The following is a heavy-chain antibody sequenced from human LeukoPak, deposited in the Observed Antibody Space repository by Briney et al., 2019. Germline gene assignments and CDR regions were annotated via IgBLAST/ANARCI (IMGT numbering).Heavy chain of an antibody. CDR3: ARALSVVTSCFDY. Sequence: SETLSLTCTVSGGSISSTSYYWGWIRQPPGKGLEWIGSVYYSGRTYYNPSLKSRVIISVDTSKNQFSLKLTSVTAADMAVYYCARALSVVTSCFDYWGQGTLVTVSS. J-gene: IGHJ4*02. D-gene: IGHD4-23*01. CDR1: GGSISSTSYY. CDR2: VYYSGRT. V-gene: IGHV4-39*01.